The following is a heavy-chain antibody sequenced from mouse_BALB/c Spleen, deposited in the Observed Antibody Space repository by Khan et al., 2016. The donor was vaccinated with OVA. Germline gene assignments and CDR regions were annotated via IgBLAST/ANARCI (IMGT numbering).Heavy chain of an antibody. CDR3: TRSGDGTFAY. V-gene: IGHV1S81*02. Sequence: VQLQQSGAELVKPGASVRLSCKASGYTFTSYYLYWVKQRPGQGIEWIGDINPNNGGTNFNAKFRNKATLTVDKSSNTAYMELSRLTSEDSAVYYCTRSGDGTFAYWGQGTLVTVSA. CDR2: INPNNGGT. CDR1: GYTFTSYY. J-gene: IGHJ3*01. D-gene: IGHD2-3*01.